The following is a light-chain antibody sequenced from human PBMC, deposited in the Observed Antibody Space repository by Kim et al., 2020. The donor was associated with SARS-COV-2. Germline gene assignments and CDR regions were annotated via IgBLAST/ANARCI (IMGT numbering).Light chain of an antibody. V-gene: IGKV3-20*01. J-gene: IGKJ1*01. CDR3: QQYDDSPPWT. CDR1: QRISNSQ. CDR2: GTS. Sequence: PGERATLSCRASQRISNSQLAWYQQKPGQAPRLLMYGTSSRATGIPDRFSGSGSGTDFTLTISRLEPEDFAVYYCQQYDDSPPWTFGQGTKVDIK.